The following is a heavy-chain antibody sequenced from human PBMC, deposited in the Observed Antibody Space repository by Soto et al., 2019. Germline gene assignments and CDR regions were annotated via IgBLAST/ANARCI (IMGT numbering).Heavy chain of an antibody. CDR1: GFSLTTSGVG. CDR2: IYWDDDK. J-gene: IGHJ4*02. D-gene: IGHD3-3*01. Sequence: QITLKESGPPVVNPTEPLTLTCTFSGFSLTTSGVGVGWVRQSPGKAPEWLALIYWDDDKRYSTSLNSRLIITKDTSKNQVVLTMANVDPADTDNYYCAHRVLRTVFGLVTTTAIYFDFWGPGTPVVVSS. V-gene: IGHV2-5*02. CDR3: AHRVLRTVFGLVTTTAIYFDF.